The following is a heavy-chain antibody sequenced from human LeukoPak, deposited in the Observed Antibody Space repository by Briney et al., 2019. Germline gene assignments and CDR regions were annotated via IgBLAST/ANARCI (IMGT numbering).Heavy chain of an antibody. CDR2: IIPIFGTA. CDR1: GGTFSSYA. Sequence: WASVKVSCKASGGTFSSYAISWVRQAPGQGLEWMGGIIPIFGTANYAQKFQGRVTITADESTSTAYMELSSLRSEDTAVYYRARVTRYCSGGSCYYYYYGMDVWGQGTTVTVSS. CDR3: ARVTRYCSGGSCYYYYYGMDV. J-gene: IGHJ6*02. D-gene: IGHD2-15*01. V-gene: IGHV1-69*13.